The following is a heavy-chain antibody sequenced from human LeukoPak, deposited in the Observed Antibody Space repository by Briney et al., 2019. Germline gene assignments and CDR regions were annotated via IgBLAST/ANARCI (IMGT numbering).Heavy chain of an antibody. V-gene: IGHV3-21*01. J-gene: IGHJ4*02. D-gene: IGHD3-22*01. CDR2: INSYCRYK. CDR3: ARVHYYDSSGYLNY. CDR1: GFTFSDYS. Sequence: GGSLRLSCAVSGFTFSDYSMNWVRQAPAKGLEWVSSINSYCRYKFYADSLEGRFTISRDNAKSTLYLQMNSLRVEDTAVYYCARVHYYDSSGYLNYWGQGALVTVSS.